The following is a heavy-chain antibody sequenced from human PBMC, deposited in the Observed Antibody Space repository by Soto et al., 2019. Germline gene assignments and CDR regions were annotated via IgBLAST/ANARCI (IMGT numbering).Heavy chain of an antibody. CDR1: GDRVSSNSAA. D-gene: IGHD2-2*01. CDR2: TYYRSKWYN. Sequence: KQSQTLSLTCAISGDRVSSNSAAWNWIRQSPSRGLEWLGRTYYRSKWYNDYAVSVKSRITINPDTSKNQFSLQLNSVTPEDTAVYYCAREKEYCSSTSCKTGRAFLFDYWGQGTLVTVSS. J-gene: IGHJ4*02. CDR3: AREKEYCSSTSCKTGRAFLFDY. V-gene: IGHV6-1*01.